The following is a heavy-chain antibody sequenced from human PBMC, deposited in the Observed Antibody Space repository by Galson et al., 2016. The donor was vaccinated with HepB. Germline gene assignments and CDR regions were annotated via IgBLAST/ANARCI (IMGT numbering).Heavy chain of an antibody. J-gene: IGHJ4*02. CDR1: GLTFISYN. Sequence: SLRLSCAVSGLTFISYNMNWVRQAPGKGLEWVAVASSDGSRKYYADSVKGRFTISRDNSKNTLYLQMNSLRTEDTAVYYCASDADGDRRGDYWGQGTLVTVSS. D-gene: IGHD4-17*01. CDR3: ASDADGDRRGDY. V-gene: IGHV3-30-3*01. CDR2: ASSDGSRK.